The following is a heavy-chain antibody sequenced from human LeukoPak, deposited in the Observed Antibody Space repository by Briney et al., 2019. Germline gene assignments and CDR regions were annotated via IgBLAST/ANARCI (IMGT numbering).Heavy chain of an antibody. D-gene: IGHD6-13*01. J-gene: IGHJ4*02. V-gene: IGHV4-34*01. CDR2: INHSGST. CDR3: AISLGIAEDY. CDR1: GGSFSGYY. Sequence: SETLSLTCAVYGGSFSGYYWSWIRQPPGKGLEWIGEINHSGSTNYNPSLKSRVTISVDTSKNQFSLKLSSVTAADMAVYYCAISLGIAEDYWGQGTLVTVSS.